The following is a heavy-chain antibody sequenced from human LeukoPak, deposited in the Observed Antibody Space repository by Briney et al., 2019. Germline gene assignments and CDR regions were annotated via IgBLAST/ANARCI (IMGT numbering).Heavy chain of an antibody. CDR1: LYSISSGYY. CDR2: IYHSGTT. D-gene: IGHD2-2*01. Sequence: PSETLSLTCSVSLYSISSGYYWGWIRQSPGKGLEWIGSIYHSGTTYYNPSLKTRVAISVDMSKNQFSLKLSSVTAADTAVYYCARGGSTSLNWFDPWGQGTLVTVSS. J-gene: IGHJ5*02. V-gene: IGHV4-38-2*02. CDR3: ARGGSTSLNWFDP.